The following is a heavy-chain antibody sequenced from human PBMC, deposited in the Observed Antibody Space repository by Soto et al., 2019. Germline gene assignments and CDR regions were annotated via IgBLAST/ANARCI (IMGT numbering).Heavy chain of an antibody. CDR3: ARLYGGNSPFDY. J-gene: IGHJ4*02. D-gene: IGHD4-17*01. Sequence: HVQLVESGGGVVQPGRSLRLSCAASGFTFSSYAMHWVRQAPGKGLEWVAVISYDGSNKYYADSVKGRFTISRDNSKNTLYLQMNSLRAEDTAVYYCARLYGGNSPFDYWGQGTLFTVSS. CDR1: GFTFSSYA. V-gene: IGHV3-30-3*01. CDR2: ISYDGSNK.